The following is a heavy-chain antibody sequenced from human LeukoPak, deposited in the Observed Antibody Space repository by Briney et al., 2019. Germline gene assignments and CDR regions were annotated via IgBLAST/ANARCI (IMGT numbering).Heavy chain of an antibody. J-gene: IGHJ4*02. D-gene: IGHD1-14*01. CDR2: MNPNSGNT. Sequence: GASVKVSCKASGYTFTSYDINWVRQATGQGLEWMGWMNPNSGNTGYAQKFQGRVTMTRNTSINTAYMELSSLRSEDTAVYYCARDLTEPIGAARHFDYWGQGTLVTVSS. CDR3: ARDLTEPIGAARHFDY. V-gene: IGHV1-8*01. CDR1: GYTFTSYD.